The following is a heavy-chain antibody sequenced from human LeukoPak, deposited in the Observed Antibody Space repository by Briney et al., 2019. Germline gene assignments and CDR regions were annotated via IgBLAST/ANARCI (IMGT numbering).Heavy chain of an antibody. V-gene: IGHV3-66*01. Sequence: GGSLRLSCAASGFTFSSFSMNWVRQAPGKGLEWVSVIYSGGSTYYADSVKGRFTISRDNSKNTLYLQMNSLRAEDTAVYYCARGVSGYDLYFDYWGQGTLVTVSS. CDR3: ARGVSGYDLYFDY. CDR2: IYSGGST. D-gene: IGHD5-12*01. J-gene: IGHJ4*02. CDR1: GFTFSSFS.